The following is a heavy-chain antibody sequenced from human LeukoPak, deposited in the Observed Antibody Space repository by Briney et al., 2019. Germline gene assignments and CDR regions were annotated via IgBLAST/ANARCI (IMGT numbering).Heavy chain of an antibody. V-gene: IGHV4-4*07. CDR3: ARGPRTAARQFGY. CDR1: GGSISSYY. CDR2: IYTSGST. J-gene: IGHJ4*02. D-gene: IGHD6-6*01. Sequence: SETLSLTCTVSGGSISSYYWSWIRQPPGKGLEWIGRIYTSGSTNYNPSLKSRVTISVDTSKNQFSLKLRSVTAADTAVYYCARGPRTAARQFGYWGQGTLVTVSS.